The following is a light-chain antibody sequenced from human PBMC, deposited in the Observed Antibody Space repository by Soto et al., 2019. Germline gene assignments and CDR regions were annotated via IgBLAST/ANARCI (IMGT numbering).Light chain of an antibody. Sequence: DIQMTQSPSTLSASVGDRVTITCRASQSISSWLAWYQQKPGKAPKLLIYDASSFESGVPSRFSGSGSGTEFTLTIRGLQPDHLAPYCSQQYNSIRVTFGPGTKVDIK. J-gene: IGKJ3*01. V-gene: IGKV1-5*01. CDR1: QSISSW. CDR2: DAS. CDR3: QQYNSIRVT.